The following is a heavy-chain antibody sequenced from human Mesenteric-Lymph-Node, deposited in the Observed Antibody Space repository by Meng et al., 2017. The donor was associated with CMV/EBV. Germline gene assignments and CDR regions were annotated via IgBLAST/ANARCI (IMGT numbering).Heavy chain of an antibody. CDR1: GFTFSSYS. CDR3: ARAPYTILGAATYYYYNAMDV. CDR2: ITGAASSI. V-gene: IGHV3-48*04. Sequence: GESLKISCAASGFTFSSYSMNWVRQAPGKGLEWLSYITGAASSIDYADSVKGRFTISRDNAKNSLYLQMNSLRVEDTAVYYCARAPYTILGAATYYYYNAMDVWGQGTTVTVSS. D-gene: IGHD3-3*01. J-gene: IGHJ6*02.